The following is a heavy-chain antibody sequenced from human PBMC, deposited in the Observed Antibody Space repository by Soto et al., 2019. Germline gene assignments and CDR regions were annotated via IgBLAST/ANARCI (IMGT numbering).Heavy chain of an antibody. J-gene: IGHJ5*02. CDR1: GYIFSDHA. Sequence: GGSLRLSCAASGYIFSDHAMHWFRQSPGKGLEWVTVISYDGSREYYAESVKGRFTISRDNSKNTLYLQMNSLRSEDTAVYYCARDCSSTSCYAYPWGQGTLVTVSS. CDR3: ARDCSSTSCYAYP. D-gene: IGHD2-2*01. V-gene: IGHV3-30*04. CDR2: ISYDGSRE.